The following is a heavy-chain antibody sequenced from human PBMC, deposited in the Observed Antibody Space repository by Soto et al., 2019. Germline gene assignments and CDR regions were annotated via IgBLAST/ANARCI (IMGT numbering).Heavy chain of an antibody. D-gene: IGHD3-10*01. J-gene: IGHJ4*02. CDR2: IYHSGST. CDR1: GYSISSGYY. V-gene: IGHV4-38-2*01. CDR3: ARVIDPQYYDGSGSSYYFDY. Sequence: ASETLSLTCAVSGYSISSGYYWGWIRQPPGKGLEWIGSIYHSGSTYYNPSLKSRVTISVDTSKNQFSLKLSSVTAADTAVYYCARVIDPQYYDGSGSSYYFDYWGQGTLVTVSS.